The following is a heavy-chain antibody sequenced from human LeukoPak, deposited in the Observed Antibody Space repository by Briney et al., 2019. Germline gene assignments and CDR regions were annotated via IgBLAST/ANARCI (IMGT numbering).Heavy chain of an antibody. CDR3: ARGNSYGSRLYYYMDV. Sequence: SETLSLTCTVSSGSISSSSYYWGWIRQPPGKGLKWIGSIYYSGSTYYNPSLKSRVTISVDTSKNQFSLKLSSVTAADTAVYYCARGNSYGSRLYYYMDVWGKGTTVTVSS. V-gene: IGHV4-39*07. J-gene: IGHJ6*03. CDR1: SGSISSSSYY. CDR2: IYYSGST. D-gene: IGHD6-13*01.